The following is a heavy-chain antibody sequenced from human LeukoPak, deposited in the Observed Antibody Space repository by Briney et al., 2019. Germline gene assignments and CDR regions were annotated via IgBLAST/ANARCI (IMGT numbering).Heavy chain of an antibody. CDR3: AKDAESSGSFDY. D-gene: IGHD6-19*01. CDR2: TRYGGSNK. V-gene: IGHV3-30*02. J-gene: IGHJ4*02. Sequence: GGSLRLSCAAPGFTFSSYGMRWVRQAPGKGLEWVAFTRYGGSNKYYAYLVKGRFTISRDNSKNTLYLQMNSLRAEDTAVYYCAKDAESSGSFDYWGQGTLVTVSS. CDR1: GFTFSSYG.